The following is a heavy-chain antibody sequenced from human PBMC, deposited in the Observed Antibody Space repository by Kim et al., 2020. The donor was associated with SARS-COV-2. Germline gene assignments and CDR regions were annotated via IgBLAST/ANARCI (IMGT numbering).Heavy chain of an antibody. CDR3: ARGGYVWGSYRYTGAPYYYYYGMDV. CDR1: GGSFSGYY. Sequence: SETLSLTCAVYGGSFSGYYWSWIRQPPGKGLEWIGEINHSGSTNYNPSLKSRVTISVDTSKNQFSLKLSSVTAADTAVYYCARGGYVWGSYRYTGAPYYYYYGMDVWGQGTTVTVSS. J-gene: IGHJ6*02. CDR2: INHSGST. V-gene: IGHV4-34*01. D-gene: IGHD3-16*02.